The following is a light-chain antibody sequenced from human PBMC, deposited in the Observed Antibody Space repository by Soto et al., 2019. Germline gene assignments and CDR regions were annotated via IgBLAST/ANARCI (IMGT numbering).Light chain of an antibody. V-gene: IGKV3D-15*01. Sequence: IVMTQSPATLSVSPGERATLTCRASQSVSSNLAWYQQKPDQAPRLLIYDAFNRATGIPARFSGSGSGTDFTLTISSLEPEDFAVYFCQQYDNSLWTFGQGTKVDI. CDR2: DAF. CDR1: QSVSSN. CDR3: QQYDNSLWT. J-gene: IGKJ1*01.